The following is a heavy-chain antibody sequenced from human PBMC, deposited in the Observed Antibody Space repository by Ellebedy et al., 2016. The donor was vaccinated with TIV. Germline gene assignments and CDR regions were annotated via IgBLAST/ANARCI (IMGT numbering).Heavy chain of an antibody. CDR2: VYYSERT. V-gene: IGHV4-61*01. CDR3: ARDAIHGSGPRGFDI. D-gene: IGHD3-10*01. CDR1: GGSVNTDNYY. Sequence: MPGGSLRLSCTVPGGSVNTDNYYWTWIRQPPGKGLEWIGYVYYSERTNYSPSLESRVTISIDTSKNQFSLRLTSVTAADTAIYFCARDAIHGSGPRGFDIWGPGTMVTVSS. J-gene: IGHJ3*02.